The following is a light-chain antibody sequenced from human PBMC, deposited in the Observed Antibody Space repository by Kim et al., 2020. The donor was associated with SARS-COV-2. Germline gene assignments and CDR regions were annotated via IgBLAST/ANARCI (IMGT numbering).Light chain of an antibody. CDR3: MSRGTSGAVV. V-gene: IGLV3-19*01. CDR1: SLRSYY. J-gene: IGLJ2*01. Sequence: SSELTQDPAVYVALGQTVRITCRGDSLRSYYATWYQQKAGQAPALVVYGKNNRPSGIPDRFSGSSSGNTASLTITGAQADDEADYYCMSRGTSGAVVFGGGTQLTVL. CDR2: GKN.